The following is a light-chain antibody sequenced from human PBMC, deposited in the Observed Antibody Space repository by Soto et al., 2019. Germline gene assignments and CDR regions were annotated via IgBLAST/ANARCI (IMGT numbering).Light chain of an antibody. CDR2: GAS. Sequence: EIVLTQSPGTLSLSPGERATLSCRASQSVTTSYLAWYQRKPGQAPRLLIYGASSRATGIPNRFSGSVSGTDFKLTISILEPEDCAVYYCQHYGSSPRFGQGTKVEIK. CDR3: QHYGSSPR. CDR1: QSVTTSY. J-gene: IGKJ1*01. V-gene: IGKV3-20*01.